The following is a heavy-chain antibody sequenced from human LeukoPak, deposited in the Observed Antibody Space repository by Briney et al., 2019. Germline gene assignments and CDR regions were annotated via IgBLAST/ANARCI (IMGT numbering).Heavy chain of an antibody. J-gene: IGHJ4*02. CDR1: GFTFSSYS. CDR2: ISSSRSYI. CDR3: ARDALGDILTGYYFDY. V-gene: IGHV3-21*01. Sequence: GGSLRLSCAASGFTFSSYSMNWVRQAPGKGLEWVSSISSSRSYIYYADSVKGRFTISRDSAKNSLYLQMNSLRAEDTAVYYCARDALGDILTGYYFDYWGQGTLVTVSS. D-gene: IGHD3-9*01.